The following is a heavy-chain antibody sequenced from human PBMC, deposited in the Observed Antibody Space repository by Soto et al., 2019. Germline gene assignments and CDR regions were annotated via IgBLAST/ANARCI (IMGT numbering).Heavy chain of an antibody. CDR3: ARDYLYCSGGSCYSHFDY. CDR2: ISSSSSYI. Sequence: GGSLRLSCAASGFTFSSYSMNWVRQAPGKGLEWVSSISSSSSYIYYADSVKGRFTISRDNAKNSLYLQMNSLRAEDTAVYYCARDYLYCSGGSCYSHFDYWGQGTLVTVSS. V-gene: IGHV3-21*01. J-gene: IGHJ4*02. D-gene: IGHD2-15*01. CDR1: GFTFSSYS.